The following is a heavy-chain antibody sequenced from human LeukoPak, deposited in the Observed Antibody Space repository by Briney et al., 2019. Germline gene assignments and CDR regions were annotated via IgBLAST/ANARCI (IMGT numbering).Heavy chain of an antibody. D-gene: IGHD5-18*01. CDR3: ARAGIPYYFNY. CDR1: GGSISSGSYY. Sequence: SQTLSLTCTVSGGSISSGSYYWSWIRQPAGKGLEWIGRIYTSGSTNYNPSLKSRVTISVDTSKKQFFLKLSSVTAADTAVYYCARAGIPYYFNYWGQGTLVTVSS. J-gene: IGHJ4*02. V-gene: IGHV4-61*02. CDR2: IYTSGST.